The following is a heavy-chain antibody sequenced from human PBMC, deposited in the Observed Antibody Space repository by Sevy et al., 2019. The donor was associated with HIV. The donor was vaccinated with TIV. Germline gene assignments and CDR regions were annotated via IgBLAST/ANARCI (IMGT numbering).Heavy chain of an antibody. CDR3: AREKSCGGDCYYFDY. Sequence: GGSLRLSCAASEFTFDDYGMSWVRQAPGKGLEWVSAIIWNGGATSYADSVKGRFSISRDNTKNSLYLQMNSLGAEDTAFYCCAREKSCGGDCYYFDYWGHGTLVTVSS. J-gene: IGHJ4*03. CDR2: IIWNGGAT. V-gene: IGHV3-20*04. D-gene: IGHD2-21*02. CDR1: EFTFDDYG.